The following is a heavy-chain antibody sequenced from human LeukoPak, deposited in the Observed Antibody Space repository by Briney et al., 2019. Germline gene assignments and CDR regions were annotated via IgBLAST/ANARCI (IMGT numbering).Heavy chain of an antibody. CDR2: INHSGST. CDR3: ARGQYSYGSYYFDY. V-gene: IGHV4-34*01. J-gene: IGHJ4*02. Sequence: SETLSLTCAVYGGSFSGYYWSWIRQPPGKGLEWIGEINHSGSTNYNPSLKSRVTISVDTSKNQFSLKLSSVTAANTAVYYCARGQYSYGSYYFDYWGQGTLVTVSS. CDR1: GGSFSGYY. D-gene: IGHD5-18*01.